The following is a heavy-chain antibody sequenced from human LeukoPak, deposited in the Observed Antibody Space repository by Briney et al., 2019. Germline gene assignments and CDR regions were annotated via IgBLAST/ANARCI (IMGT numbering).Heavy chain of an antibody. V-gene: IGHV3-23*01. J-gene: IGHJ6*02. CDR3: ATPYGSGSPSLYYYYYGMDV. D-gene: IGHD3-10*01. CDR2: ISGSGGST. Sequence: ETLSLTCAVYGGSFSGYYWSWIRQPPGKGLEWVSAISGSGGSTYYADSVKGRFTISRDNSKNTLYLQMNSLRAEDTAVYYCATPYGSGSPSLYYYYYGMDVWGQGTTVTVSS. CDR1: GGSFSGYY.